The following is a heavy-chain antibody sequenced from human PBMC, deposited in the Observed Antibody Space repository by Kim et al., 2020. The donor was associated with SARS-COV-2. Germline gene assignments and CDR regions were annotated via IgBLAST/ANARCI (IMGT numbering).Heavy chain of an antibody. CDR1: GFTFSSYV. CDR3: AKIPTPLYDVGTYTDY. Sequence: GGSLRLSCAASGFTFSSYVMTWVRQAPGKGLERVSSITSSGGSTYYADSSKGRFTVSRDNSKNTLFVQMHSLIAEDTAVYYCAKIPTPLYDVGTYTDYWG. D-gene: IGHD3-10*01. CDR2: ITSSGGST. J-gene: IGHJ4*01. V-gene: IGHV3-23*01.